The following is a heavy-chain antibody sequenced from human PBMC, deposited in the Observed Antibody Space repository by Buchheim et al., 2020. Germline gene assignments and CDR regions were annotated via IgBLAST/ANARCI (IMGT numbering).Heavy chain of an antibody. CDR2: ISSSGSTI. D-gene: IGHD3-9*01. Sequence: EVQLVESGGGLVQPGGSLRLSCAASGFTFSSYSMHWVRQAPGKGLEWVSYISSSGSTIYYADSVKGRFTISRANAKNSLYLQMNSLRDEDTAVYYCARTVRYFDWLSSYYGMDVWGQGTT. J-gene: IGHJ6*02. V-gene: IGHV3-48*02. CDR3: ARTVRYFDWLSSYYGMDV. CDR1: GFTFSSYS.